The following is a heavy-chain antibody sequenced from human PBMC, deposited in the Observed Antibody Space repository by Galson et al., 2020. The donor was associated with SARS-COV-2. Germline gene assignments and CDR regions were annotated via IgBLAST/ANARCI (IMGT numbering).Heavy chain of an antibody. CDR2: IYTSGST. Sequence: SETLSLTCTVSGGSISSGSYYWRWIRQPAGKGLEWLGRIYTSGSTTYNPSLKSRLTMAVDTSKSQFSLKLSSVTAADTAVYFCARLDTSGYYTWFNPWGQGTLVTVSS. V-gene: IGHV4-61*02. CDR3: ARLDTSGYYTWFNP. D-gene: IGHD3-22*01. J-gene: IGHJ5*02. CDR1: GGSISSGSYY.